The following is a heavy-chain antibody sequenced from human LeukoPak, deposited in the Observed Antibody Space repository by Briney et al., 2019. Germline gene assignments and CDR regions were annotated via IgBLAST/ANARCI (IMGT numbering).Heavy chain of an antibody. V-gene: IGHV3-74*03. CDR3: ERDYGA. CDR2: INSDGSAT. J-gene: IGHJ5*02. CDR1: GFTFGRYW. D-gene: IGHD4/OR15-4a*01. Sequence: GGSLRRSCEASGFTFGRYWMHWVRQAPGKGLMWVSRINSDGSATTYADFVKGRFTISRDNAKNTVYLQMNSLRVDDTAIYYCERDYGAWGQGTLVTVSP.